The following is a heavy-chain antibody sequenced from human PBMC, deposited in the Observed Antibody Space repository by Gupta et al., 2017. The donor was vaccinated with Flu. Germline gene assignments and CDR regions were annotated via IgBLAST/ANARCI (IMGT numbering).Heavy chain of an antibody. Sequence: EVQLVESGGGLVQPGGSLRLSCAASGLTVSSNYMSWVRQAPGKGLEWVSVIYSGGSTDYADSVKGRFTISRHNSKNTLYLQMNSLRAEDTAVYYCASRNSGSIDWDAFDIWGQGTMVTVSS. CDR2: IYSGGST. CDR1: GLTVSSNY. CDR3: ASRNSGSIDWDAFDI. V-gene: IGHV3-53*04. D-gene: IGHD5-12*01. J-gene: IGHJ3*02.